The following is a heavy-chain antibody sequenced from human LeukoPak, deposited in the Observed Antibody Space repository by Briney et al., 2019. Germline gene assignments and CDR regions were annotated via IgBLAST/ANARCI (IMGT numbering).Heavy chain of an antibody. CDR3: ARDLYDILTGYYTGSVDY. Sequence: ASVKVSCKASEYTFTGSYMHWVRQAPGQGLEWMGWINPNSGGTNYAQKFQGRVTMTRDTSISTAYMELSRLRSDDTAVYYCARDLYDILTGYYTGSVDYWGQGTLVTVSS. CDR1: EYTFTGSY. J-gene: IGHJ4*02. V-gene: IGHV1-2*02. D-gene: IGHD3-9*01. CDR2: INPNSGGT.